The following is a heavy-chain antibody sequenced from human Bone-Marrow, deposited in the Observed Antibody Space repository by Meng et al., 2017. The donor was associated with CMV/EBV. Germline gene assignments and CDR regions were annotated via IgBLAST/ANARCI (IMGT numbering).Heavy chain of an antibody. D-gene: IGHD3-22*01. CDR3: FSSGYFDY. CDR1: GGSISSSSYY. J-gene: IGHJ4*02. CDR2: IYYSGST. Sequence: SEALSLTCTGSGGSISSSSYYWGWIRQPPGKGLEWIGSIYYSGSTYYNPSLKSRVTISVDTSKNHSSLKLSSVTSAGTAVYYCFSSGYFDYWGQGTLVTVSS. V-gene: IGHV4-39*07.